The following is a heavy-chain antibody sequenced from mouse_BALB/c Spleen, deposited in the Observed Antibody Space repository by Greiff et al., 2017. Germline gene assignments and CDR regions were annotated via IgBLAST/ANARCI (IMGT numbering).Heavy chain of an antibody. V-gene: IGHV1-4*01. J-gene: IGHJ4*01. Sequence: VQLQQSGAELARPGASVKMSCKASGYTFTSYTMHWVKQRPGQGLEWIGYINPSSGYTNYNQKFKDKATLTADKSSSTAYMQLSSLTSEDSAVYYCARGLVWSPYYAMDYWGQGTSVTVSS. CDR3: ARGLVWSPYYAMDY. D-gene: IGHD2-10*02. CDR1: GYTFTSYT. CDR2: INPSSGYT.